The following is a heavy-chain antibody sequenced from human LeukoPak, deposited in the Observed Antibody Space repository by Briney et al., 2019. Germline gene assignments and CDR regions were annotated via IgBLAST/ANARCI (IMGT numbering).Heavy chain of an antibody. CDR2: IYYSGST. CDR3: ARGFGSVMTTVPYFDY. D-gene: IGHD4-17*01. J-gene: IGHJ4*02. V-gene: IGHV4-59*12. CDR1: GGSISSYY. Sequence: PSETLSLTCTVSGGSISSYYWSWIRQPPGKGLEWIGYIYYSGSTNYNPSLTSRVTISVDTSKNQFSLKLSSVTAADTAVYYCARGFGSVMTTVPYFDYWGQGTLVTVSS.